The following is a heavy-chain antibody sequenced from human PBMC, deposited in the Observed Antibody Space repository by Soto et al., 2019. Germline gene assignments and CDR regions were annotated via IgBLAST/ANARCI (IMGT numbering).Heavy chain of an antibody. CDR3: ARSPYFFRGPLDY. J-gene: IGHJ4*02. Sequence: GGSLRLSCAASGFTFSSYWMSWVRQAPGKGLEWVANIKQDGSEKYYVDSVKGRFTISRDNAKKSLYLQMNSLRAEDTAVYYCARSPYFFRGPLDYWGQGTLVTVSS. D-gene: IGHD3-9*01. V-gene: IGHV3-7*03. CDR1: GFTFSSYW. CDR2: IKQDGSEK.